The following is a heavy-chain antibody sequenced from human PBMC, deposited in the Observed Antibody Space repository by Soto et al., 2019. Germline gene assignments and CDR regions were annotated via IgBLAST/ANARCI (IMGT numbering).Heavy chain of an antibody. CDR1: GFTFSSYA. Sequence: PGGSLRLSCAASGFTFSSYAMSWVRQAPGKGLEWVSAISGSGGSTYYADSVKGRFTISRDNSKNTLYLQMNSLRAEDTAVYYCAKGLGIVVVTAIDYRGQGTLVTVSS. CDR2: ISGSGGST. V-gene: IGHV3-23*01. D-gene: IGHD2-21*02. J-gene: IGHJ4*02. CDR3: AKGLGIVVVTAIDY.